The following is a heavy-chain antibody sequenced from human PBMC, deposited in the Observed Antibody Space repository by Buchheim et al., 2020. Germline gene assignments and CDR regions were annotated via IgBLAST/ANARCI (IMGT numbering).Heavy chain of an antibody. CDR1: GFTFSSYA. J-gene: IGHJ6*02. CDR3: AKARESSYYYYGMDV. D-gene: IGHD5-24*01. Sequence: EVQLLESGGGLVQPGGSLRLSCAASGFTFSSYAMSWVRQAPGKGLEWVSVFSGSGGTTYYADSVRGRFIISSDNSKNTLYLQMNSLRAEDTAVYYCAKARESSYYYYGMDVWGQGTT. CDR2: FSGSGGTT. V-gene: IGHV3-23*01.